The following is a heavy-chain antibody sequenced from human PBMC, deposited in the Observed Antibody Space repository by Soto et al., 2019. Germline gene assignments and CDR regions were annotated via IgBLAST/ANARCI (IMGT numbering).Heavy chain of an antibody. Sequence: SETLSLTCTVSGGSISSGGYYWSWIRQHPGKGLEWIGYIYYSGSTYYNPSLKSRVTISVDTSKNQFSLKLSSVTAADTAVYYCARGPGYCTNGVCYAGNWFDPWGQGTLVTVSS. CDR1: GGSISSGGYY. D-gene: IGHD2-8*01. CDR2: IYYSGST. V-gene: IGHV4-31*03. CDR3: ARGPGYCTNGVCYAGNWFDP. J-gene: IGHJ5*02.